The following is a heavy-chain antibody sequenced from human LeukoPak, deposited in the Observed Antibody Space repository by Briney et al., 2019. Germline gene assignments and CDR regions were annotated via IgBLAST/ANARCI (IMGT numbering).Heavy chain of an antibody. Sequence: SETLSLTCSVSGGSLSSYYWSWIRQSPGKGLEWIGYIYHSGSTNYNPSLKSRVTISVDTSKNQFSLKLSSVTAAETAVYYCARAGYSGSDFSVWGKGTTVTVSS. J-gene: IGHJ6*03. CDR2: IYHSGST. CDR3: ARAGYSGSDFSV. D-gene: IGHD5-12*01. CDR1: GGSLSSYY. V-gene: IGHV4-59*01.